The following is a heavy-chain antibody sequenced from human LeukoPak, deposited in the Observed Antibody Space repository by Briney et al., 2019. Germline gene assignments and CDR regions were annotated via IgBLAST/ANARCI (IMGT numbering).Heavy chain of an antibody. Sequence: ASVKVSCKASGYTFTGYYMHWVRQAPAQGLEWMGWINPNSGGTNYAQKFQGRVTITADKSTSTAYMELSSLRSEDTAVYYCARERYSSSSWGAFDIWGQGTMVTVSS. V-gene: IGHV1-2*02. CDR1: GYTFTGYY. CDR3: ARERYSSSSWGAFDI. J-gene: IGHJ3*02. D-gene: IGHD6-6*01. CDR2: INPNSGGT.